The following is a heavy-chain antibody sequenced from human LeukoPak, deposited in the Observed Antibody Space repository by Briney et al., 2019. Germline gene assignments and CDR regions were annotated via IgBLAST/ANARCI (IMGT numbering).Heavy chain of an antibody. CDR2: IFYSGST. CDR1: GGSISSADYY. J-gene: IGHJ4*02. CDR3: ARGLLRLYFDY. D-gene: IGHD3-22*01. Sequence: SQTLSLTCTVSGGSISSADYYWSWIRQPPGKGLEGFVYIFYSGSTYYNPSLKSRVTISVDTSKNQFSLKLSSVTAADTAVYYCARGLLRLYFDYWGQGTLVTVSS. V-gene: IGHV4-30-4*08.